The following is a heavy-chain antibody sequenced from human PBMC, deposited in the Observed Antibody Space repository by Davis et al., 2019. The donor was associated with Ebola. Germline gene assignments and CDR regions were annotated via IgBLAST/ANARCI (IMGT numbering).Heavy chain of an antibody. V-gene: IGHV3-48*02. Sequence: PGGFLRLSCGASGFTFSRHSMNWVRQAPGKGLEWIAFISSGGHDTYYADSVRGRFTISRDNAKNLLYLQLNSLKDEDTALYYCAKDAEDGSGNWFFDFRGRGALVTVSS. J-gene: IGHJ2*01. CDR1: GFTFSRHS. D-gene: IGHD5-24*01. CDR3: AKDAEDGSGNWFFDF. CDR2: ISSGGHDT.